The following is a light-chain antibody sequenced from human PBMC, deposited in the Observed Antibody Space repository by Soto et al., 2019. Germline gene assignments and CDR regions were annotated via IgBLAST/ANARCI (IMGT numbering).Light chain of an antibody. CDR2: DVS. CDR3: SSYARSSTLGV. V-gene: IGLV2-14*01. Sequence: QSALTQPASVSGSPGQSITISCTGTSSDVGGYNYVSWYQQHPGKAPKLMIYDVSNRPSGVSNRFSGSKSGNTASLTISGRQAEDAADYYCSSYARSSTLGVFGTGTKLTVL. J-gene: IGLJ1*01. CDR1: SSDVGGYNY.